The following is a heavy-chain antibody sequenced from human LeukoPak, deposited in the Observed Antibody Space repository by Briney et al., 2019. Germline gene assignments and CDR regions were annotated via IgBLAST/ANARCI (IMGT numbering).Heavy chain of an antibody. J-gene: IGHJ5*02. Sequence: ASVKVSCKASGHTFTSYAMHWVRQAPGQRLEWMGWINAGNGNTKYSQKFQGRVTITRDTSASTAYMELSSLRSEDTAVYYCARESLDSQGGFDPWGQGTLVTVSS. D-gene: IGHD3/OR15-3a*01. V-gene: IGHV1-3*01. CDR2: INAGNGNT. CDR1: GHTFTSYA. CDR3: ARESLDSQGGFDP.